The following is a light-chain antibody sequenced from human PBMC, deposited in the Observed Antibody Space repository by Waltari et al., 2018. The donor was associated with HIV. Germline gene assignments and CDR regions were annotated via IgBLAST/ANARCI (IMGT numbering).Light chain of an antibody. CDR1: SSNIGSNY. J-gene: IGLJ2*01. CDR2: RNN. Sequence: QSVLTQPPSASGTPGQRVTISCSGSSSNIGSNYVYWYQQLPGTAPKLLIYRNNRRPTGVPDRFVGSKSGTSAALAISVLRSEDEADYYCATWDDSLSVVVFGGGTKLTVL. CDR3: ATWDDSLSVVV. V-gene: IGLV1-47*01.